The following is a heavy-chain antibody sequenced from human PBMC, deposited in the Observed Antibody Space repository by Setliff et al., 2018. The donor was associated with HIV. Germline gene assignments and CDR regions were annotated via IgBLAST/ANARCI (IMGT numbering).Heavy chain of an antibody. J-gene: IGHJ6*02. CDR3: ARDCRVGWVFTYGMDV. D-gene: IGHD6-13*01. CDR1: GFTFRIYA. Sequence: GGSLRLSCAASGFTFRIYAIHWVRQAPGKVLEYVSVISPDGYSTHYSDSVKGRFTISRDNSKNTLFLQMNSLRPEDTAVYYCARDCRVGWVFTYGMDVWGQGTLVTVSS. V-gene: IGHV3-64*04. CDR2: ISPDGYST.